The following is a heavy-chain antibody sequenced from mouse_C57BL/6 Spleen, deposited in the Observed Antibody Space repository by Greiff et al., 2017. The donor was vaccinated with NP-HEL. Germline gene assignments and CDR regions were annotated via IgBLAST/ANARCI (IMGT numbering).Heavy chain of an antibody. CDR2: IDPENGDT. CDR1: GFNIKDDY. V-gene: IGHV14-4*01. D-gene: IGHD1-1*01. J-gene: IGHJ4*01. Sequence: VHVKQSGAELVRPGASVKLSCTASGFNIKDDYMHWVKQRPEQGLEWIGWIDPENGDTEYASKFQGKATITADTSSNTAYLQLSSLTSEDTAVYYCTFYYYGSSYYAMDYWGQGTSVTVSS. CDR3: TFYYYGSSYYAMDY.